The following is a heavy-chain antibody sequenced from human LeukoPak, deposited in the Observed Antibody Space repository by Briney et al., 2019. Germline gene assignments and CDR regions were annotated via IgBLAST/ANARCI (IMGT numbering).Heavy chain of an antibody. CDR1: GGSFSGYY. CDR3: ARGTMVRGVTTNWFDP. D-gene: IGHD3-10*01. Sequence: SETLSLTCAVYGGSFSGYYWSWIRQPPGKGLEWIGGINHSGSTNYNPSLKSRVTISVDTSKNQFSLKLSSVTAADTAVYYCARGTMVRGVTTNWFDPWGQGTLVTVSS. V-gene: IGHV4-34*01. J-gene: IGHJ5*02. CDR2: INHSGST.